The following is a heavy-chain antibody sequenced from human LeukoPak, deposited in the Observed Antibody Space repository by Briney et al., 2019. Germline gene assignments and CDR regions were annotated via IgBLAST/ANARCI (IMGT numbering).Heavy chain of an antibody. CDR3: ARDNWNYAGGFDP. D-gene: IGHD1-7*01. CDR2: IYHSGSP. J-gene: IGHJ5*02. Sequence: PSETLSLTCTVSGYSISSGYYWGWIRQPPGKGLEWIGSIYHSGSPYYNPSLKSRVTISLDTSKNQFSLNLTSVTAADTAVYYCARDNWNYAGGFDPWGQGTLVTVSS. V-gene: IGHV4-38-2*02. CDR1: GYSISSGYY.